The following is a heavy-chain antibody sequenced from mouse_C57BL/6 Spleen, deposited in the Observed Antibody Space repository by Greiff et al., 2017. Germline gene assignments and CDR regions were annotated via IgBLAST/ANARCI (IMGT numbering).Heavy chain of an antibody. CDR1: GYTFTDYE. CDR3: TRSHYYGSSYRAMDY. Sequence: VQLQQSGAELVRPGASVTLSCKASGYTFTDYEMHWVKQTPVHGLEWIGAIDPETGGTAYNQKFKGKAILTADKSSSTAYMELRSLTSEDSAVYYCTRSHYYGSSYRAMDYWGQGTSVTVSS. J-gene: IGHJ4*01. V-gene: IGHV1-15*01. D-gene: IGHD1-1*01. CDR2: IDPETGGT.